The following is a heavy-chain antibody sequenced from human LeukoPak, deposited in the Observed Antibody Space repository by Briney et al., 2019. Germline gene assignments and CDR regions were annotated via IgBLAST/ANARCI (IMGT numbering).Heavy chain of an antibody. J-gene: IGHJ4*02. D-gene: IGHD6-6*01. CDR1: GFTVSSNY. CDR2: IYSGGST. V-gene: IGHV3-53*01. CDR3: ARSIDY. Sequence: HPGRSLRLSCEVSGFTVSSNYMSWVRQAPGKGLEWVSVIYSGGSTYYADSVKGRFTISRDNSKNTLNLQMNSLRADDTAVYYCARSIDYWGQRTLVTVSS.